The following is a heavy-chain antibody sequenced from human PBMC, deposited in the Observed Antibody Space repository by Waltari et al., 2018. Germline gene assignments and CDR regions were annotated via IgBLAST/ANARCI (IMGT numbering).Heavy chain of an antibody. D-gene: IGHD3-9*01. Sequence: QVQLQQWGAGLLKPSETLSLTCAVYGGSFSGYYWSWIRQPPGKGLEWIGEINHSGSTNYNPSLKSRVTISVDTSKNQFSLKLSSVTAADTAVYYCARGLGLRYFDWLFHDAFDIWGQGTMVTVSS. CDR1: GGSFSGYY. CDR3: ARGLGLRYFDWLFHDAFDI. J-gene: IGHJ3*02. CDR2: INHSGST. V-gene: IGHV4-34*01.